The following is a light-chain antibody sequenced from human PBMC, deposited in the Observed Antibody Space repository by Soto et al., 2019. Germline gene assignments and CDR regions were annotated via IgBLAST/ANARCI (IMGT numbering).Light chain of an antibody. Sequence: EIVLTQSPGTLSLSPGQRATLSCRASQSVTSNYLAWYQQIPGQAPRLLIYGASSRATGIPDRFSGSGSGTDFTLTINRLEPEDFAAYFCQQYGTSPWTFGQGTKVEI. CDR3: QQYGTSPWT. CDR2: GAS. J-gene: IGKJ1*01. V-gene: IGKV3-20*01. CDR1: QSVTSNY.